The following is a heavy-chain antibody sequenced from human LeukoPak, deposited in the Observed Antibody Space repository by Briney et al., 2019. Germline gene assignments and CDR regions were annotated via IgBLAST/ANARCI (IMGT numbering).Heavy chain of an antibody. CDR1: GGSFSGYY. D-gene: IGHD3-10*01. CDR2: INHSGST. V-gene: IGHV4-34*01. CDR3: AREGSGSYYRAPFDY. J-gene: IGHJ4*02. Sequence: SETLSLTCAVYGGSFSGYYWSWIRQPPGKGLEWIGEINHSGSTNYNPSLKSRVTISVDTSKNQFSLKLSSGTAADTAVYYCAREGSGSYYRAPFDYWGQGTLVTVSS.